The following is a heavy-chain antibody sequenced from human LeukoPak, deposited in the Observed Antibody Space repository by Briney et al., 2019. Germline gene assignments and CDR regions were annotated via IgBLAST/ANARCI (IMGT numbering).Heavy chain of an antibody. J-gene: IGHJ4*02. D-gene: IGHD6-13*01. V-gene: IGHV5-51*01. CDR3: ARPRDSSSWYPDY. CDR2: IYPGDSVT. Sequence: GESLKISCKGTGYTFTSYWIGWVRQMPGKGLEWMGIIYPGDSVTRYSPSFQGQVTISADKSISTAYLQWRSLKASDTAMYYCARPRDSSSWYPDYWGQGTLVTVSS. CDR1: GYTFTSYW.